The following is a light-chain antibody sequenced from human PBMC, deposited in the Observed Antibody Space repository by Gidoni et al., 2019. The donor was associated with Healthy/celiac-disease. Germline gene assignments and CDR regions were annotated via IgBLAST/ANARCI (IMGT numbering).Light chain of an antibody. J-gene: IGKJ5*01. CDR3: QQSYSTPPIT. CDR1: QSSSSY. CDR2: AAS. V-gene: IGKV1-39*01. Sequence: DIQMTQSPSSLSASVGDRVTITCRASQSSSSYLNWYQQKPGKAPKLLIYAASSLQSGVPSRFSGSGSGTDFTLTISSLQPEDFATYYCQQSYSTPPITFGHGTRLEIK.